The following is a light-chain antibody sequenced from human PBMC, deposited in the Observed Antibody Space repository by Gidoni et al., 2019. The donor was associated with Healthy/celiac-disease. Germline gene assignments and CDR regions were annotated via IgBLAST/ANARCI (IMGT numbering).Light chain of an antibody. CDR2: DAS. V-gene: IGKV1-33*01. J-gene: IGKJ2*01. Sequence: DIQMPQSPTSLSASAADRVTIARQASQDISNYLNWYQQKPGKAPKLLIYDASNLETGVPSRCSGSGSGTDFTFTNRSLQPGDIGTYYWQQYDELPYTFXQXTKLEIK. CDR3: QQYDELPYT. CDR1: QDISNY.